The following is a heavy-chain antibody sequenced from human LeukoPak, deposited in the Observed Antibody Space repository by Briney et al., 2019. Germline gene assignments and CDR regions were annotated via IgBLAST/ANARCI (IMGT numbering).Heavy chain of an antibody. J-gene: IGHJ4*02. CDR3: AKDKEYSYGNYFDY. Sequence: GGSLRLSCAASGFTFDDYAMHWVRQAPGKGLEWVSGINWNGGNIGYADSVKGRFTISRDNAKNSLYLQMNSLRAEDTALYYCAKDKEYSYGNYFDYWGQGTLVTVPS. D-gene: IGHD5-18*01. CDR1: GFTFDDYA. CDR2: INWNGGNI. V-gene: IGHV3-9*01.